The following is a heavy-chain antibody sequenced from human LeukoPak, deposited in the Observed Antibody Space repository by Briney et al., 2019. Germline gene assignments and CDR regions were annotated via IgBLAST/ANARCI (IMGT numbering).Heavy chain of an antibody. CDR2: IYSGGST. CDR1: GFTVSSNY. D-gene: IGHD2-15*01. Sequence: GGSLRLSCAASGFTVSSNYMTWVRQAPGKGLEWVSVIYSGGSTYYADSVKGRFTISRDNAKNSLYLQMNGLRAEDTALYYCTTQRYCSGGSCSDYWGQGTLVTVSS. CDR3: TTQRYCSGGSCSDY. J-gene: IGHJ4*02. V-gene: IGHV3-53*05.